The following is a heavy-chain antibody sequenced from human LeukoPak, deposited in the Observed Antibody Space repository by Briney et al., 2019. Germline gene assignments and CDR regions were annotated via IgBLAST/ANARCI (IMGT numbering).Heavy chain of an antibody. J-gene: IGHJ3*02. D-gene: IGHD3-22*01. Sequence: SETLSLTCTVSGGSISSSSYYWGWIRQPPGKGLEWIGSIYYSGSTYYNPSFKSRVTISVDTSKNQFSLKLSSVTAADTAVYYCAGYLRITMIVVVITDAFDIWGQGTMVTVSS. CDR1: GGSISSSSYY. CDR2: IYYSGST. V-gene: IGHV4-39*07. CDR3: AGYLRITMIVVVITDAFDI.